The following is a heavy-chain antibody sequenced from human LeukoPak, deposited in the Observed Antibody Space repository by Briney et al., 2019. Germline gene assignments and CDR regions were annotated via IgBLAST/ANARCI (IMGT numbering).Heavy chain of an antibody. V-gene: IGHV3-30*02. Sequence: GGSLRLSSAASGFTFSSYGMHWVRQAPGKGLEWVAFIRYDGSNKYYADSVKGRFTISRDNSKNTLYLQMNSLRAEDTAVYYCAKDKNYILDYWGQGTLVTVSS. J-gene: IGHJ4*02. CDR2: IRYDGSNK. D-gene: IGHD2/OR15-2a*01. CDR3: AKDKNYILDY. CDR1: GFTFSSYG.